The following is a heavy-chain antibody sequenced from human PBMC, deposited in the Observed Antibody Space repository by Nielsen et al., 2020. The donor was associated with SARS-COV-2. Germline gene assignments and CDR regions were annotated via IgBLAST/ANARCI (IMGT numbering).Heavy chain of an antibody. CDR1: GFTFSDYY. CDR2: ISPSSSFT. CDR3: ARGGRIVGYNWFDR. D-gene: IGHD1-26*01. V-gene: IGHV3-11*05. Sequence: LKISCAASGFTFSDYYMSWIRQAPGKGLEWISFISPSSSFTNDADSVKGRFTISRDNANNSLYLQMNSLRADDTAVYYCARGGRIVGYNWFDRWGQGTLVTVSS. J-gene: IGHJ5*02.